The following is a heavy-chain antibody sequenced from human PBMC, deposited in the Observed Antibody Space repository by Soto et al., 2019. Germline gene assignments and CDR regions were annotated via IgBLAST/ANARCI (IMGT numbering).Heavy chain of an antibody. D-gene: IGHD3-10*01. V-gene: IGHV3-23*01. J-gene: IGHJ6*02. Sequence: VQLLESGGGLVQPGGSLRLSCAASGFTFSSYAMSWVRQAPGKGLEWVSAISGSGGSTYYADSVKGRFTISRDNSKSTLYLQMNSLRAEDTAVYYCASMPRGVAPGGPYYYYYGMDVWGQGTTVTVSS. CDR3: ASMPRGVAPGGPYYYYYGMDV. CDR1: GFTFSSYA. CDR2: ISGSGGST.